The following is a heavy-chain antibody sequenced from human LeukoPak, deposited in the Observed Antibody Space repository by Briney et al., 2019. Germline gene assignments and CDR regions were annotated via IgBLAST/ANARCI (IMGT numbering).Heavy chain of an antibody. D-gene: IGHD4-11*01. CDR3: AREGHTATAD. CDR1: GFTFSSYT. V-gene: IGHV3-48*02. J-gene: IGHJ4*02. CDR2: ISSSGGTT. Sequence: PGGSLRLSCAASGFTFSSYTMNWVRQAPGKGLVWLSYISSSGGTTDYADSVRGRFTISRDNAKNSLYLQMNSLRDEDTAVYFCAREGHTATADWGQGTLVTVSS.